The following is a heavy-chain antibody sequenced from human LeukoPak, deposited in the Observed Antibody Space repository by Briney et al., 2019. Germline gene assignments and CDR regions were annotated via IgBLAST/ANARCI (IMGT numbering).Heavy chain of an antibody. CDR3: ATGYDFWSGYDWFDP. J-gene: IGHJ5*02. CDR1: GYTLTELS. CDR2: FDPEDGET. V-gene: IGHV1-24*01. D-gene: IGHD3-3*01. Sequence: ASVKVSCKVSGYTLTELSMHWVRQAPGKGLEWMGGFDPEDGETIYAQKFQGGVTMTEDTSTDTAYMELSSLRSEDTAVYYCATGYDFWSGYDWFDPWGQGTLVTVSS.